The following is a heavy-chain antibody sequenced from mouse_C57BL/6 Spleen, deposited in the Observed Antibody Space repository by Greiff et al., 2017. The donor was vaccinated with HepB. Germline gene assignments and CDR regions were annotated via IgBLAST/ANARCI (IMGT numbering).Heavy chain of an antibody. J-gene: IGHJ1*03. V-gene: IGHV1-9*01. CDR3: AATTVVPRGGYFDV. CDR1: GYTFPGYW. Sequence: VQLQQSGAELMKPGASVKLSCKATGYTFPGYWIEWVKQRPGHGLEWIGEILPGSGSTNYNEKFKGKATFTADKSSNTAYTQLSSLTTEDSAIYYCAATTVVPRGGYFDVWGTGTTVTVSS. D-gene: IGHD1-1*01. CDR2: ILPGSGST.